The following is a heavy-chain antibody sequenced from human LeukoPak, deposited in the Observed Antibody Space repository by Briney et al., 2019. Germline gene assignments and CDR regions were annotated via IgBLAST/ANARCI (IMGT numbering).Heavy chain of an antibody. CDR1: GFTVSSNY. CDR2: IYTGGTI. CDR3: ASSSGWSSLDY. V-gene: IGHV3-53*01. D-gene: IGHD6-19*01. Sequence: GGSLRLSCAASGFTVSSNYMNWVRQAPGKGLEWVSVIYTGGTIYYADSVKGRFTISRDNSKNTLYLQMNSLRAEDTAVYYCASSSGWSSLDYWGQGTLVTVSS. J-gene: IGHJ4*02.